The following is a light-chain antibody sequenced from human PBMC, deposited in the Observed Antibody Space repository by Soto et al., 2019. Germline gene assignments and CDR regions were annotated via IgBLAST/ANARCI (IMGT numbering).Light chain of an antibody. Sequence: EIVTTQSPATLSVSPEERATLSCRASHRVSSYLAWYQERPGQAPRLLIYGASTRATGIPARFSGSASGTEFTLTISSLQSEDFAIYYWQQYNNWPLTFGGGTKVDI. CDR2: GAS. V-gene: IGKV3-15*01. J-gene: IGKJ4*01. CDR3: QQYNNWPLT. CDR1: HRVSSY.